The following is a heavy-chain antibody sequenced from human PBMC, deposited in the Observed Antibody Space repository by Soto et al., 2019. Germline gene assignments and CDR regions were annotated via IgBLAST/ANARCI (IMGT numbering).Heavy chain of an antibody. Sequence: QVQLQESGPGLVKPSQTLSLTCTVSGGSISSGDYYWSWIRQPPGKGLEWIGYIYYSGSTYYNPSXXSPVTISVATXXNXFXXRLSSVTAADTAVYYCASGGYGDYARSPRIWYFALWGRGTLVTVSS. D-gene: IGHD4-17*01. V-gene: IGHV4-30-4*01. J-gene: IGHJ2*01. CDR2: IYYSGST. CDR1: GGSISSGDYY. CDR3: ASGGYGDYARSPRIWYFAL.